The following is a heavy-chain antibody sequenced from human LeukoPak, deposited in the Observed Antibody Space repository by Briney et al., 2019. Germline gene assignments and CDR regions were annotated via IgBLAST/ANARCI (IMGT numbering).Heavy chain of an antibody. CDR2: ISSSSSYI. Sequence: GGSLRLSCAASGFTFSSYSMNWVRQAPGKGLEWVSSISSSSSYIYYADSVKGRFTISRDNAKNSLYLQMNSLRAEDTAVYYCARSVPRPNILLWFGELLNRFDPWGQGTLVAVSS. CDR1: GFTFSSYS. V-gene: IGHV3-21*01. D-gene: IGHD3-10*01. CDR3: ARSVPRPNILLWFGELLNRFDP. J-gene: IGHJ5*02.